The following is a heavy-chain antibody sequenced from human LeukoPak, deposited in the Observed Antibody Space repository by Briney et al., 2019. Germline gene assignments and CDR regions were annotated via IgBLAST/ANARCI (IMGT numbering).Heavy chain of an antibody. J-gene: IGHJ5*02. Sequence: ASVKVSCKASGDTFSDSGITWVRQAPGQGLEWMGWISAYNGNTNYAQKLQGRVTMTTDTSTSTAYMELRSLRSDDTAVYYCARDTKRSRARWENLGIDPWGQGTLVTVSS. D-gene: IGHD3-16*01. CDR1: GDTFSDSG. CDR2: ISAYNGNT. CDR3: ARDTKRSRARWENLGIDP. V-gene: IGHV1-18*01.